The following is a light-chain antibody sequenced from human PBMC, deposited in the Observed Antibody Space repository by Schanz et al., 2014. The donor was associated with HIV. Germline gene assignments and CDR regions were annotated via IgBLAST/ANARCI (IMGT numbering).Light chain of an antibody. CDR2: NTY. V-gene: IGLV1-47*02. J-gene: IGLJ3*02. CDR1: SSTFRSNA. CDR3: AAWDDSLSGRV. Sequence: QSVLTQPPSASGTPGQRVTISCSGSSSTFRSNAVNWYQQLPGTAPKLLIYNTYHRPSGVPDRFSGSQSGASASLAISGLRFEDEADYYCAAWDDSLSGRVFGGGTKLTVL.